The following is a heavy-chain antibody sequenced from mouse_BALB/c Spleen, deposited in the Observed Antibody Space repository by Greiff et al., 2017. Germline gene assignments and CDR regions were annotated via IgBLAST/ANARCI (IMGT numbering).Heavy chain of an antibody. D-gene: IGHD1-1*01. CDR2: IDPANGNT. J-gene: IGHJ4*01. CDR1: GFNIKDTY. V-gene: IGHV14-3*02. CDR3: ARGSLYYYGSSYDAMDY. Sequence: VQLQQSGAELVKPGASVKLSCTASGFNIKDTYMHWVKQRPEQGLEWIGRIDPANGNTKYDPKFQGKATITADTSSNTAYLQLSSLTSEDTAVYYCARGSLYYYGSSYDAMDYWGQGTSVTVSS.